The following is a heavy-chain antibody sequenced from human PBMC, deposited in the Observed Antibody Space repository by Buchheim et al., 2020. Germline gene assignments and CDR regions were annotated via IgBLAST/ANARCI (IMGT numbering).Heavy chain of an antibody. D-gene: IGHD2-15*01. CDR1: GGSISSSNW. CDR2: IYHSGST. V-gene: IGHV4-4*02. CDR3: ARTYVVVVAVGRYYYYMDV. J-gene: IGHJ6*03. Sequence: QVQLQESGPGLVKPSGTLSLTCAVSGGSISSSNWWSWVRQPPGKGLEWIGEIYHSGSTNYNPSLKSRVTISVDKPKNQFSPKLSSVTAADTAVYYCARTYVVVVAVGRYYYYMDVWGKGTT.